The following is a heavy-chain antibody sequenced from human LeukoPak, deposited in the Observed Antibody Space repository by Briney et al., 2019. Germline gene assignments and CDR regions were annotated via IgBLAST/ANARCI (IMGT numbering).Heavy chain of an antibody. D-gene: IGHD4-17*01. CDR3: ARDRSCGAANSFYI. Sequence: PSETLSLPCTVSGGSISSGDYYWSWIRQPPGKGLEWIGYIYYSGSTYYNPSLKSRVTISVDTSKNQFSLKLSSVTAADTAVYYCARDRSCGAANSFYISGQGRMVSVSS. V-gene: IGHV4-30-4*01. CDR2: IYYSGST. J-gene: IGHJ3*02. CDR1: GGSISSGDYY.